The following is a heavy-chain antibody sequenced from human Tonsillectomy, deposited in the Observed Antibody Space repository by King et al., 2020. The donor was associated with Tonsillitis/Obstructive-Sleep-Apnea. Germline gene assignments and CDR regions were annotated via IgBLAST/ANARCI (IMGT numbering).Heavy chain of an antibody. J-gene: IGHJ4*02. Sequence: QLQESGPGLVKPSETLSLTCTVSGGSISSYYWSWIRQPAGKGLEWIGRIYTSGSTNYNPSLKSRVTMSVDTSKNQFSLKLSSVTAADTAVYSCARGVHYDFWSGYPAYYFDYWGQGTLVTVSX. CDR1: GGSISSYY. V-gene: IGHV4-4*07. D-gene: IGHD3-3*01. CDR2: IYTSGST. CDR3: ARGVHYDFWSGYPAYYFDY.